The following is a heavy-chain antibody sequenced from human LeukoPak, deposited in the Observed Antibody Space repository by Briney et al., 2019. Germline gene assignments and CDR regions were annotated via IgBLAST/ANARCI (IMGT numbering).Heavy chain of an antibody. CDR3: ARGGSAHVVKPFDY. Sequence: SETLSLTCAVYGGSFSGYYWSWIRQPPGKGLEWIGEINHSGSTNYSPSLKSRVTISVDTSKNQFSLKLSSVTAADTAVYYCARGGSAHVVKPFDYWGQGTLVTVSS. J-gene: IGHJ4*02. CDR1: GGSFSGYY. D-gene: IGHD3-22*01. V-gene: IGHV4-34*01. CDR2: INHSGST.